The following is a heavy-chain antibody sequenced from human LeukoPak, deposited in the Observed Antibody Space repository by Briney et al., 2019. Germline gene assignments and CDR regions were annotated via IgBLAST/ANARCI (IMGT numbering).Heavy chain of an antibody. Sequence: GGSLRLPCAASGFTFSSYEMNWVRQAPGKGLEWVSYISSSGGTLYYADSVKGRFTISRDNAKSSLYLQMNSLRAEDTAVYYCARDPRLDVWGQGTTVTVSS. CDR2: ISSSGGTL. CDR1: GFTFSSYE. V-gene: IGHV3-48*03. CDR3: ARDPRLDV. J-gene: IGHJ6*02.